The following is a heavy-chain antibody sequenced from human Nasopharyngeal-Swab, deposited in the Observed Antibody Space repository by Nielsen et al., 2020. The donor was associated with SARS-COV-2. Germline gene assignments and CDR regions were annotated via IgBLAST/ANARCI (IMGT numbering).Heavy chain of an antibody. CDR2: IHQSGST. V-gene: IGHV4-30-2*05. Sequence: WIRQPPGKGLEWMGSIHQSGSTTYSPSLKSRLTMSVDTSKNQFSLKLTSVTAADTALYYCARERTAPGTLYYFDYWGQGTLVTVSS. CDR3: ARERTAPGTLYYFDY. D-gene: IGHD1/OR15-1a*01. J-gene: IGHJ4*02.